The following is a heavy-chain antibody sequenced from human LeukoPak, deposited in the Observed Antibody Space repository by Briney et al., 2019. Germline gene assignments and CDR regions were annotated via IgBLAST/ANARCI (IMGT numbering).Heavy chain of an antibody. CDR1: GGSIRSGSYY. J-gene: IGHJ6*03. D-gene: IGHD6-6*01. Sequence: SQTLSLTCTGSGGSIRSGSYYWSWIRQPAGKGLEWIGRIYTSGSTNYNPSLKIRVTISVDTSKNQFSLKLSSVTAADTAVYYCASEPSIAARNYYYYYMDVWGKGTTVTVSS. V-gene: IGHV4-61*02. CDR3: ASEPSIAARNYYYYYMDV. CDR2: IYTSGST.